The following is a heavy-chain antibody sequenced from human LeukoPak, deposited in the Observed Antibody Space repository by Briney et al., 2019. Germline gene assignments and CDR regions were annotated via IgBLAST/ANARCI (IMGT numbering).Heavy chain of an antibody. CDR3: ARLDITFGGGIVNAGSNY. V-gene: IGHV1-18*01. J-gene: IGHJ4*02. D-gene: IGHD3-16*02. Sequence: ASVKVSCKASGYTFSSYAINWVRQAPGQGLEWMRWISGYNGNTNYAQKFQGRVTMTTDTSTNTAYMEVKSLRSDDTAVYYCARLDITFGGGIVNAGSNYWGQGTLVTVSS. CDR2: ISGYNGNT. CDR1: GYTFSSYA.